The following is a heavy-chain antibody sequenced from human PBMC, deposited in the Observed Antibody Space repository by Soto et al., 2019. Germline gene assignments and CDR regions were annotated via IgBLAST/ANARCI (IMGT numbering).Heavy chain of an antibody. CDR3: AKDHLYYDILTGSFDY. J-gene: IGHJ4*02. D-gene: IGHD3-9*01. CDR2: ISYDGSNK. Sequence: GGSLRLSCAASGFTFSSYGMHWVRQAPGKGLEWVAVISYDGSNKYYADTEKGRFTISRDNSKNTLYLQKNRLRAEDTVVYYCAKDHLYYDILTGSFDYWGQGTLVTVSS. CDR1: GFTFSSYG. V-gene: IGHV3-30*18.